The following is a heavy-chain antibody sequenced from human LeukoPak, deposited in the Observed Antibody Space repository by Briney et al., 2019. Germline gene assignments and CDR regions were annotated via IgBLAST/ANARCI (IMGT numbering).Heavy chain of an antibody. Sequence: GASVKVSCKTSGYTFTSYGISWVRQAPGQGLEWMGWISAYNGNTNYAQKLQGRVTITTDTSTSTAYMELRSLRSDDTAVYYCARDPHIVVVPAAIRGWFDPWGQGTLVTVSS. D-gene: IGHD2-2*02. CDR1: GYTFTSYG. V-gene: IGHV1-18*01. J-gene: IGHJ5*02. CDR3: ARDPHIVVVPAAIRGWFDP. CDR2: ISAYNGNT.